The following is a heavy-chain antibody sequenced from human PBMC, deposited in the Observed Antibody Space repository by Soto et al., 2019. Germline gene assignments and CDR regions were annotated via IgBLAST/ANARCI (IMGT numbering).Heavy chain of an antibody. D-gene: IGHD3-9*01. J-gene: IGHJ2*01. CDR3: ARDADFDWLVAPVNWYFDL. Sequence: QVQLVESGGGVVQPGRSLRLSCAASGFTFSSYGMHWVRQAPGKGLEWVAVIWYDGSNKYYADSVKGRFTISRDNSKNTLYLQMNSLRAEDTAVYYCARDADFDWLVAPVNWYFDLWGRGTLVTVSS. V-gene: IGHV3-33*01. CDR1: GFTFSSYG. CDR2: IWYDGSNK.